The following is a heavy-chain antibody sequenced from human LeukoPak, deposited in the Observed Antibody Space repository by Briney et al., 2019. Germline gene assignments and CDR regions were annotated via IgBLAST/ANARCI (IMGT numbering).Heavy chain of an antibody. CDR2: IATDGSRT. D-gene: IGHD5-12*01. Sequence: PGGSLRLSCAASGFTFSSYWMHWVRQVPGKGLVWVSRIATDGSRTSYADSVEGRFTISRDNAKNTVYLQMNSLGIEDTAVYYCARGARLGGYDAFDIWGQGTMVTVSS. CDR1: GFTFSSYW. CDR3: ARGARLGGYDAFDI. J-gene: IGHJ3*02. V-gene: IGHV3-74*01.